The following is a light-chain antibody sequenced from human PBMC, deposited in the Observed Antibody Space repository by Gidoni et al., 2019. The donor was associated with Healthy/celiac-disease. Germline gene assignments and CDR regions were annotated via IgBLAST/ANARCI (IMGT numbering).Light chain of an antibody. CDR2: WAS. Sequence: DIVMTQSPDSLAVSLGERATINCKSSQNVLYISNNKNYLACYQQKPGQTTKLLIYWASTRESGVPDRLSGSGSGTDFPSTISSLKVEDVAVYYCQQYYSTPPTFGQGTKVEIK. CDR1: QNVLYISNNKNY. CDR3: QQYYSTPPT. J-gene: IGKJ1*01. V-gene: IGKV4-1*01.